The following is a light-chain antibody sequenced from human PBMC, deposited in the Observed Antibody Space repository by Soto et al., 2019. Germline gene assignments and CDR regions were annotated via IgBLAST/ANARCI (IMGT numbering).Light chain of an antibody. Sequence: QSVLTQPPSASGTPGQRVTISCSGSTSNIGSNTINWYQHLPGTAPKLLIYSNNRRPSGVPDRFSGSKSGTSASLAISGLQSDDEADYYCAAWDDGLNGYVFGTGTKVTVL. CDR3: AAWDDGLNGYV. CDR1: TSNIGSNT. V-gene: IGLV1-44*01. J-gene: IGLJ1*01. CDR2: SNN.